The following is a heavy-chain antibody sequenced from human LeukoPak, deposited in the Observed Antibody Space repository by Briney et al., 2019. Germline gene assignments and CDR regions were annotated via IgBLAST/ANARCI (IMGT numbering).Heavy chain of an antibody. CDR1: GFTFSDHY. CDR2: IRNRVYSYTT. D-gene: IGHD2-15*01. V-gene: IGHV3-72*01. J-gene: IGHJ4*02. Sequence: GGSLRLSCAASGFTFSDHYMDWVRQAPGKGLEWVGRIRNRVYSYTTEYAGSVKGRFTISRDDSKNSLYLQMNSLNPEDSAVYYCTTIRWWDYWGQGTLVTVSS. CDR3: TTIRWWDY.